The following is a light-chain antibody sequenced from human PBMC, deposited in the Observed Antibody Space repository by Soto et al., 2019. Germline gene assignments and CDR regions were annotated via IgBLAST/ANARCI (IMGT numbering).Light chain of an antibody. V-gene: IGKV3-20*01. Sequence: VLTQSPLSLPVTLGQPATLSCRASQSVSSNLAWYQQKPGQAPRLLIYGASSRATGIPDRFSGSGSGTDFTLTISGLEPEDFAVYYCQQYGSSPRTFGQGTKVDIK. CDR1: QSVSSN. J-gene: IGKJ1*01. CDR2: GAS. CDR3: QQYGSSPRT.